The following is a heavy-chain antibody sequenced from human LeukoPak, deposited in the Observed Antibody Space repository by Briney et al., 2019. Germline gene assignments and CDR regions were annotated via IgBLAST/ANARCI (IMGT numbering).Heavy chain of an antibody. CDR1: GLTFSSYW. CDR3: ARTKTGTLWG. CDR2: IKQDGSEK. V-gene: IGHV3-7*01. J-gene: IGHJ4*02. D-gene: IGHD1-1*01. Sequence: GGSLRLSCAASGLTFSSYWMSWVRQAPGKGLEWVANIKQDGSEKYYVDSVKGRFTISRDNAKNSLYLQMNSLRAEDTAVYYCARTKTGTLWGWGQGTLVTVSS.